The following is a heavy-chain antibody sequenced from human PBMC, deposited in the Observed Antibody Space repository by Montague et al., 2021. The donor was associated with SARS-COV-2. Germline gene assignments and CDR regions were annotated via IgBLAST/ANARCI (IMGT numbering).Heavy chain of an antibody. CDR2: FYSVGST. CDR3: ARETMTADASDI. V-gene: IGHV4-59*02. D-gene: IGHD1-14*01. CDR1: GASVGSSD. Sequence: SETLSLTCTVSGASVGSSDWGWIRQAPGKGLEWIGYFYSVGSTDYNPSLKSRATISRDTSKSQFSLKVRSVTAADTAVYYCARETMTADASDIWGQGTMVTVSS. J-gene: IGHJ3*02.